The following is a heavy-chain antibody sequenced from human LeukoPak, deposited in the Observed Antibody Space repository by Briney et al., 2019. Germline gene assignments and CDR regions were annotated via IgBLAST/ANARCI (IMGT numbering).Heavy chain of an antibody. Sequence: PGGSLRLSCAASGFTFSSYAMSWVRQAPGKGLEWVSAISGSGGSTYYADSVKGRFTISRDNSKNTLYLQMNSLRAEDTAVYYCAKDPLLRRLLVSALVGEHYYMDVWGKGTTVTVSS. V-gene: IGHV3-23*01. CDR2: ISGSGGST. D-gene: IGHD3-9*01. CDR1: GFTFSSYA. CDR3: AKDPLLRRLLVSALVGEHYYMDV. J-gene: IGHJ6*03.